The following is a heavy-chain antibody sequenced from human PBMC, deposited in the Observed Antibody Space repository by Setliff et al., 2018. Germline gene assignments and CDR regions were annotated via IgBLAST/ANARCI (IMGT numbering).Heavy chain of an antibody. CDR1: GYSISNDYF. Sequence: SETLSLTCTVSGYSISNDYFWGWIRQPPGKGLEWVGSIYHSGSASYYPSLKSRVTISVDTSKNQFSLNLSSVTAADTAVYYCAKHRSYFDYWGQGTLVTVST. CDR3: AKHRSYFDY. V-gene: IGHV4-38-2*02. CDR2: IYHSGSA. J-gene: IGHJ4*02.